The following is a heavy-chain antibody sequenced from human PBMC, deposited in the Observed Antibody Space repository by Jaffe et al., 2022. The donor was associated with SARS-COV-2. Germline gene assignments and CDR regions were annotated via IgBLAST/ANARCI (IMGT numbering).Heavy chain of an antibody. V-gene: IGHV3-23*01. J-gene: IGHJ4*02. D-gene: IGHD3-22*01. Sequence: EVQLLESGGGLVQPGGSLRLSCAASGFTFSSYAMSWVRQAPGKGLEWVSAISGSGGSTYYADSVKGRFTISRDNSKNTLYLQMNSLRAEDTAVYYCVRDYYDSSGYYQGYFDYWGQGTLVTVSS. CDR1: GFTFSSYA. CDR3: VRDYYDSSGYYQGYFDY. CDR2: ISGSGGST.